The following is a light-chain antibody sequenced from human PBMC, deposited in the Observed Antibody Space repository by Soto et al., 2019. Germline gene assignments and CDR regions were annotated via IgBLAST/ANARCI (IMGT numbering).Light chain of an antibody. J-gene: IGLJ2*01. V-gene: IGLV3-21*02. CDR3: QVWDSSSDHPDVV. CDR1: NIGSKS. CDR2: DDS. Sequence: SYELTQPPSVSVAPGQTARITCGGTNIGSKSVHWYQQKPCQAPVLVVYDDSDRPSGIPERFSGSNSGNTATLTISRVEAGDEADYYCQVWDSSSDHPDVVFGGGTKLTVL.